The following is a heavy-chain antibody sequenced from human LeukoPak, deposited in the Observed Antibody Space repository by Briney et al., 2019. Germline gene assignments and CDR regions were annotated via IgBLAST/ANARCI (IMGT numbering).Heavy chain of an antibody. J-gene: IGHJ4*02. CDR1: GGSISSGSYY. CDR2: IYTSGST. D-gene: IGHD5-18*01. CDR3: ARTMDTAMAHAFDY. V-gene: IGHV4-61*02. Sequence: QTLSLTCTVSGGSISSGSYYWSWIRQPAGKGLEWIGRIYTSGSTNYNPSLKSRVTISVDTSKNQFSLKLSSVTAADTAVYYCARTMDTAMAHAFDYWGQGTLVTVSS.